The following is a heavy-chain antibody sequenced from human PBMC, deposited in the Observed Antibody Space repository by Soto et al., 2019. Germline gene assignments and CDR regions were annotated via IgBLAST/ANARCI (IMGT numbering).Heavy chain of an antibody. CDR3: ARVLQQVVQYYYYYGMDV. CDR1: GYTFTSYV. J-gene: IGHJ6*02. Sequence: GASVKVSCKASGYTFTSYVISWVRQAPGQGLEWMGWISAYNGNTNYARKLQGRVTMTTDTSTSTVYMELSSLRSEDTAVYYCARVLQQVVQYYYYYGMDVWGQGTTVTVS. D-gene: IGHD6-13*01. V-gene: IGHV1-18*01. CDR2: ISAYNGNT.